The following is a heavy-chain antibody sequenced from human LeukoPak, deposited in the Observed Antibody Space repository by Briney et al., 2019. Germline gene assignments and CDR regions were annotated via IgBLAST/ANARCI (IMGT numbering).Heavy chain of an antibody. V-gene: IGHV3-7*01. CDR1: GFTFSSYW. CDR3: ARPIYSSSWDAFNI. CDR2: INQGGSKV. Sequence: GGSLRLSCAASGFTFSSYWMSWVRQAPGKGLECVANINQGGSKVYYVASVKGRFTISRDKAKKSLYLQMNSLRAEDTAVYYCARPIYSSSWDAFNIWGQGTMVTVSS. J-gene: IGHJ3*02. D-gene: IGHD6-13*01.